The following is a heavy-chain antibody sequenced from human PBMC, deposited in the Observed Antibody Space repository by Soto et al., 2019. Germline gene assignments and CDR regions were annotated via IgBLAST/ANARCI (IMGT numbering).Heavy chain of an antibody. Sequence: ASVKVSCKASGGTFSSYAISWVRQAPGQGLEWMGGIIPIFGTANYAQKFQGRVTITADESTSTAYMELSSLRSEDTAVYYCSRDLLDSSGAGAVDIWGQGTMVTV. CDR3: SRDLLDSSGAGAVDI. CDR2: IIPIFGTA. J-gene: IGHJ3*02. D-gene: IGHD3-22*01. V-gene: IGHV1-69*13. CDR1: GGTFSSYA.